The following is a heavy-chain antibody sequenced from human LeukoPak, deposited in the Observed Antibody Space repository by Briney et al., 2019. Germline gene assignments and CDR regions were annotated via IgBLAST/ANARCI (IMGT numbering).Heavy chain of an antibody. CDR1: GYLFTSYY. D-gene: IGHD3-22*01. V-gene: IGHV1-46*01. Sequence: ASVKVSCETSGYLFTSYYIHWVRQAPGQGLEWMGIINPSGGSTNYAQRFQGRVTVARDTSTSTVYMELRSLRSDDTAVYYCARHYDSSGYYYVVGMDVWGQGTTVTVSS. CDR2: INPSGGST. CDR3: ARHYDSSGYYYVVGMDV. J-gene: IGHJ6*02.